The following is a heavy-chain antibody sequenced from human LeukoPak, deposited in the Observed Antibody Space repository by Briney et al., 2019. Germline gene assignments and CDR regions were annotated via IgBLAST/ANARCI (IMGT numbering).Heavy chain of an antibody. CDR3: ARDKLYYGMDV. D-gene: IGHD5-24*01. J-gene: IGHJ6*02. CDR2: IWYDGSNK. CDR1: GFTFGSYG. Sequence: GRSLRLSCAASGFTFGSYGMHWVRQAPGKGLEWVAVIWYDGSNKYYADSVKGRFTISRDNSKNTLYLQMNSLRAEDTAVYYCARDKLYYGMDVWGQGTTVTVSS. V-gene: IGHV3-33*01.